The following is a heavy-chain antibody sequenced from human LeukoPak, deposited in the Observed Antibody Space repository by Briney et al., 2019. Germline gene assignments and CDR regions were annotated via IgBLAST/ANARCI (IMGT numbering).Heavy chain of an antibody. J-gene: IGHJ4*02. CDR2: IWYDGSNK. CDR3: AKDPSRYSSSWLDY. D-gene: IGHD6-13*01. Sequence: GRSLRLSCAASGFTFSSYGMHWVRQAPGKGLEWVAVIWYDGSNKYYADSVKGRFTISRDNSKNTLYLQMNSLRAEDTAVYYCAKDPSRYSSSWLDYWGLGTLVTVSS. CDR1: GFTFSSYG. V-gene: IGHV3-33*06.